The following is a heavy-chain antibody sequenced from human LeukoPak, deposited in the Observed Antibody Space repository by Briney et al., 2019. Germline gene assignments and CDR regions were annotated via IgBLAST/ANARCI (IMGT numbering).Heavy chain of an antibody. D-gene: IGHD6-19*01. CDR2: INTGNDNT. V-gene: IGHV1-3*04. Sequence: ASVKVSCKASGYTLTSYDINWVRQAPGQSLEWMGWINTGNDNTKYSQNFQGRVTITRDTSASTAYMDLTSLRSEDTAVYYCARAWTPDIAVAGILDSWGQGALVTVSS. J-gene: IGHJ4*02. CDR3: ARAWTPDIAVAGILDS. CDR1: GYTLTSYD.